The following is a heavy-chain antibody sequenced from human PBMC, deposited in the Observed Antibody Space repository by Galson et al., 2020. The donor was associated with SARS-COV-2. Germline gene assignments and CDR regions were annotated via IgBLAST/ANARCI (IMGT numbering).Heavy chain of an antibody. Sequence: GGSLRLSCAASGFTFNNYAMSWVRQAPGKGLEWFSSISCSGGSTYYTDSVKGRFTISRDNSKNTLYLQMNSLRAEDTAVYYCASAGYDILTGYPLHWGQGTLVTVSS. J-gene: IGHJ4*02. CDR1: GFTFNNYA. V-gene: IGHV3-23*01. D-gene: IGHD3-9*01. CDR3: ASAGYDILTGYPLH. CDR2: ISCSGGST.